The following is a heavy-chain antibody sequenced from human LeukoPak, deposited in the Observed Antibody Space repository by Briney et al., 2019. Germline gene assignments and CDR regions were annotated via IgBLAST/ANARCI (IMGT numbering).Heavy chain of an antibody. Sequence: PGGSLRLSSAASRFTPEDYVLHCVPQAPGKGLEWVSGIRGNSGSIGYADSVKGRFTTSRDNAKNSLYLQMNSLRAEDTALYYCAKDKLDIVATITIGYFDYWGQGTLVTVSS. CDR1: RFTPEDYV. J-gene: IGHJ4*02. V-gene: IGHV3-9*02. CDR2: IRGNSGSI. D-gene: IGHD5-12*01. CDR3: AKDKLDIVATITIGYFDY.